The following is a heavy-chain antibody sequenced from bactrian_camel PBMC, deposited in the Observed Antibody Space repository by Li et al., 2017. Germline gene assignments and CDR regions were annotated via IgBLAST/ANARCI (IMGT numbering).Heavy chain of an antibody. Sequence: VQLVESGGGSVQVGGSRRLSCAASTYIVNSKCLGWFRQAPGKEREAVARIYTGGSSAEYADSVKGRFTILIDRKRTLYLQMDKLKPEDTGMYYCAADQLYGTCRDVLDFPARGQGTQVTVSS. J-gene: IGHJ4*01. D-gene: IGHD6*01. CDR2: IYTGGSSA. CDR3: AADQLYGTCRDVLDFPA. CDR1: TYIVNSKC. V-gene: IGHV3S54*01.